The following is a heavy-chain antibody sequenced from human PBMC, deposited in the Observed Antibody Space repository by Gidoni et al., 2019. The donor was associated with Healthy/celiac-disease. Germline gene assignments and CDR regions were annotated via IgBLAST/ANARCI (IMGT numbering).Heavy chain of an antibody. J-gene: IGHJ2*01. D-gene: IGHD3-10*01. Sequence: QVQLVESGGGVVQPGRSLRLSCAASGFTFSSYAMHWVRQAPGKGLEWVAVISYDGSNKYYAGSVKGRFTISRDNSKNTLYLQMNSLRAEDTAVYYCARDPFLGGDPGTHWYFDLWGRGTLVTVSS. CDR1: GFTFSSYA. V-gene: IGHV3-30-3*01. CDR2: ISYDGSNK. CDR3: ARDPFLGGDPGTHWYFDL.